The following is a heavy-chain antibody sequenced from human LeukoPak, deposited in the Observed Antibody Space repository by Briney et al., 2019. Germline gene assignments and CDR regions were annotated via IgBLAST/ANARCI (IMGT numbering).Heavy chain of an antibody. Sequence: QSGGSLRLSCAASGFTFSSYGMHWVRQAPGKGLEWVAVISYDGSNKYYADSVKGRFTISRDNAKNSLYLQMNSLRAEDTAVYYCAREFRYPLGWYFDYWGQGTLVTVSS. CDR1: GFTFSSYG. V-gene: IGHV3-30*03. J-gene: IGHJ4*02. CDR3: AREFRYPLGWYFDY. D-gene: IGHD1-1*01. CDR2: ISYDGSNK.